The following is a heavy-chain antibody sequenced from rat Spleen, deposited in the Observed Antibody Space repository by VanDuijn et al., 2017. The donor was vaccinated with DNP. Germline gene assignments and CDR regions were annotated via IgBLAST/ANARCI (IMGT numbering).Heavy chain of an antibody. CDR2: INTDGVNT. Sequence: EVQLVESGGDLVQPGRSLKLSCVASGFTFSSYWMYWLRLTPGKGLEWVASINTDGVNTYYPDSVQGRFTISRDNAKNTQYLQMDSLRSEDTATYYCARREGYYFDYWGQGVMVTVSS. J-gene: IGHJ2*01. D-gene: IGHD1-11*01. CDR3: ARREGYYFDY. V-gene: IGHV5-58*01. CDR1: GFTFSSYW.